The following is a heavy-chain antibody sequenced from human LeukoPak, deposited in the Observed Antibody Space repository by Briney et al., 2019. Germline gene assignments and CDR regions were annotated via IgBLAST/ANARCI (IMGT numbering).Heavy chain of an antibody. CDR2: IYHRGDT. V-gene: IGHV4-39*01. CDR1: GGSIRSYGSY. J-gene: IGHJ3*02. CDR3: ARLGPVVPTANDAFDI. D-gene: IGHD2-2*01. Sequence: SETLSLTCTVSGGSIRSYGSYWGWIRQPPGKGLEWIGSIYHRGDTYYNPSLTSRVTIAVDTSKNQFSLRLISVTAADTAVYYCARLGPVVPTANDAFDIWGQGTMVAVSS.